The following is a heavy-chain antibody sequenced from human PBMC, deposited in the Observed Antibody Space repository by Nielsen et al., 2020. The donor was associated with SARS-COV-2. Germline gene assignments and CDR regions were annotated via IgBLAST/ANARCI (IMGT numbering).Heavy chain of an antibody. CDR1: GGSISSSSYY. V-gene: IGHV4-39*01. Sequence: SETLSLTCTVYGGSISSSSYYWGWIREPPGKGLEWIGSIYYSGSTYYNPTLKSRVTISVDTSKNQFSLKLSSVTAADTAVYYCARRRIWFGESPHVWGKATTVTVSS. D-gene: IGHD3-10*01. CDR3: ARRRIWFGESPHV. J-gene: IGHJ6*04. CDR2: IYYSGST.